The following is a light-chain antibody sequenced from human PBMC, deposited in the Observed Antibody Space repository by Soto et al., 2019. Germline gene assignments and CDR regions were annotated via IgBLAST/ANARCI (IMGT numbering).Light chain of an antibody. CDR1: SSNIGSKT. Sequence: QSVLTQPPSASGTPGQRVLMSCSGSSSNIGSKTVNWYQHVPGTTPKLLVYSDNQRPSGVPDRFSGSKSGTSASLAISGLQSEDEADYYCAAWDDSLRVVFGGGTKLTVL. CDR2: SDN. V-gene: IGLV1-44*01. CDR3: AAWDDSLRVV. J-gene: IGLJ3*02.